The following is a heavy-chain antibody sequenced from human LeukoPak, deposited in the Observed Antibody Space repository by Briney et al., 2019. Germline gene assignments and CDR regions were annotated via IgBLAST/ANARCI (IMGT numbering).Heavy chain of an antibody. J-gene: IGHJ4*02. Sequence: GESLKISCRGSGYPFANSWIAWVRQRPGKGLEWVGIIYPGDSDTRYSPSFQDQVTISADKSISTAYLQWSSLEASDTAIYYCARRESEDDGSGYDYWGQGTLVTVSS. CDR3: ARRESEDDGSGYDY. V-gene: IGHV5-51*01. CDR1: GYPFANSW. D-gene: IGHD3-22*01. CDR2: IYPGDSDT.